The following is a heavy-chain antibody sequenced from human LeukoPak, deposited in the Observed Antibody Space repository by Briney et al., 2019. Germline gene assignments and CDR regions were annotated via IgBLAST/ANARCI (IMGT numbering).Heavy chain of an antibody. J-gene: IGHJ2*01. Sequence: SETLSLTCTVSGGSITSYHWTWIRQPPGKGLEWIGYMHYSGVTSYMPSLKSRVTISVDTSKNQLSLKLNSVTAADTAVYFCARDAGTGWYFDLWGRGTLVTVSS. V-gene: IGHV4-59*01. D-gene: IGHD3/OR15-3a*01. CDR1: GGSITSYH. CDR2: MHYSGVT. CDR3: ARDAGTGWYFDL.